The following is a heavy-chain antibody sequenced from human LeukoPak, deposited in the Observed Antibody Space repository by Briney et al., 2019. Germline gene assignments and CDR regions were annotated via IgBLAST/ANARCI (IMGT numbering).Heavy chain of an antibody. Sequence: PSETLSLTCTVSGGSISSYYWSWIRQPAGKGLEWIGRIYTSGSTNYNPSLKSRVTMSVDTSKNQFPLKLSSVTAADTAVYYCASTVTAPIDAFDIWGQGTMVTVSS. V-gene: IGHV4-4*07. J-gene: IGHJ3*02. D-gene: IGHD4-11*01. CDR1: GGSISSYY. CDR3: ASTVTAPIDAFDI. CDR2: IYTSGST.